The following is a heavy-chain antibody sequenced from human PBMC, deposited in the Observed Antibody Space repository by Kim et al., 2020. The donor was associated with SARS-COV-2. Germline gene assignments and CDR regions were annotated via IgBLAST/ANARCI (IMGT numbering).Heavy chain of an antibody. J-gene: IGHJ4*02. CDR3: ARRRVTPTYYYDSSGYYFDY. Sequence: GESLKISCKGSGYSFTSYWIGWVRQMPGKGLECMGIIYPGDSDTRYSPSFQGQVTISADKSISTAYLQWSSLQASDTAMYYCARRRVTPTYYYDSSGYYFDYGGQGTLVTVSS. CDR2: IYPGDSDT. D-gene: IGHD3-22*01. V-gene: IGHV5-51*01. CDR1: GYSFTSYW.